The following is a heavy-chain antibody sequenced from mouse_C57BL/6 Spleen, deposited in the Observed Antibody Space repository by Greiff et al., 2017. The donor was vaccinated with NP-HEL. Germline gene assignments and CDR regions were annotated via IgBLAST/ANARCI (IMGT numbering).Heavy chain of an antibody. CDR2: ISSGSSTI. V-gene: IGHV5-17*01. CDR1: GFTFSDYG. Sequence: EVQVVESGGGLVKPGGSLKLSCAASGFTFSDYGMHWVRQAPEKGLEWVAYISSGSSTIYYADTVKGRFTISRDNAKNTLFLQMTSLRSEDTAMYYCARTLLGRYDGYYEGLFAYWGQGTLVTVSA. D-gene: IGHD2-3*01. CDR3: ARTLLGRYDGYYEGLFAY. J-gene: IGHJ3*01.